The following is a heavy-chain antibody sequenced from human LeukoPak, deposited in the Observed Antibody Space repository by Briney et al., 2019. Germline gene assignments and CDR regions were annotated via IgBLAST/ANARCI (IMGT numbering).Heavy chain of an antibody. CDR3: ARDRPFMTTVTLEYSYGTDV. CDR1: GYTFTSYD. D-gene: IGHD4-17*01. CDR2: MNSNSGNT. V-gene: IGHV1-8*01. Sequence: GASVKVSCKASGYTFTSYDINWVRQATGQGLEWMGWMNSNSGNTGYAQKFQGRVTMTRNTSISTASMELRSLRSDDTAVYYCARDRPFMTTVTLEYSYGTDVWGPGTTVTVSS. J-gene: IGHJ6*02.